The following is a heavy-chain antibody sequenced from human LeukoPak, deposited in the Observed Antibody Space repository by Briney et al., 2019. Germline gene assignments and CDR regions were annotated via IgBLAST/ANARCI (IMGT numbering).Heavy chain of an antibody. CDR3: ARSQSSSLIDY. J-gene: IGHJ4*02. CDR2: IWYDGSSK. Sequence: GRSLRLSCAASGFSFSAYGVLWVRQAPGKGLEWVAVIWYDGSSKDYADSVKGRFTFSRDNSKNTLYLQMNSLTVEDTAVYYCARSQSSSLIDYWGQGTLVTVSS. V-gene: IGHV3-33*01. D-gene: IGHD6-13*01. CDR1: GFSFSAYG.